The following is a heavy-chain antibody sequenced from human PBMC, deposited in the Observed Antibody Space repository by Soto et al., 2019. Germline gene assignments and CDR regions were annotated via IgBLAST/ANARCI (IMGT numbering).Heavy chain of an antibody. CDR1: GGSISSSNW. CDR3: ARGHGSSWYLYYYGMDV. V-gene: IGHV4-4*02. J-gene: IGHJ6*02. CDR2: IYHSGST. D-gene: IGHD6-13*01. Sequence: LSLTCAVSGGSISSSNWWSWVRQPPGKGLEWIGEIYHSGSTNYNPSLKSRVTISVDTSKNQFSLKLSSVTAADTAVYYCARGHGSSWYLYYYGMDVWGQGTTVTVSS.